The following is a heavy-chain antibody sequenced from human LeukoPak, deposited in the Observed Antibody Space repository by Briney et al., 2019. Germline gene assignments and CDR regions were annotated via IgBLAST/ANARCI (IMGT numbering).Heavy chain of an antibody. D-gene: IGHD5-12*01. V-gene: IGHV3-23*01. CDR3: AKGGSAYDSRGVDY. Sequence: GGSLRLSCAASGFTFSSYAMSWVRQAPGKGLEWASAISGSRLTTYYADSVKGRFTVSRDNSRNTLYLQMNSLRAEDTAVYYCAKGGSAYDSRGVDYWGQGTLVTVSS. CDR2: ISGSRLTT. J-gene: IGHJ4*02. CDR1: GFTFSSYA.